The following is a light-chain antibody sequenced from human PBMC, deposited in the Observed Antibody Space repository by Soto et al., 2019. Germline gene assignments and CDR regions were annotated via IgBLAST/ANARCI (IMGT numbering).Light chain of an antibody. Sequence: QLVLTQSSSASASLGSSVKLTCTLSSGHNDYIISWHQQQPGQAPRYLMKLERIGSYNKGGGVPDRFSGSSSGAARYLAISDLQLEDEADYFGEPWSSHTHVFGGGTKLTV. CDR2: LERIGSY. J-gene: IGLJ2*01. V-gene: IGLV4-60*02. CDR3: EPWSSHTHV. CDR1: SGHNDYI.